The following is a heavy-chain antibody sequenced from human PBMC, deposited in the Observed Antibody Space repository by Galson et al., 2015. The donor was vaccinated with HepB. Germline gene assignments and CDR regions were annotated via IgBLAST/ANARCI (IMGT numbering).Heavy chain of an antibody. Sequence: SLRLSCAASGFTFSDYYMSWIRQAPGKGLEWVSYISSSGNTMYYADSVRGRFTISRDNARNSLYLQMNRLRAEDTAVYYCARDARWFDPWGQGTRVTVS. J-gene: IGHJ5*02. CDR3: ARDARWFDP. CDR2: ISSSGNTM. CDR1: GFTFSDYY. V-gene: IGHV3-11*01.